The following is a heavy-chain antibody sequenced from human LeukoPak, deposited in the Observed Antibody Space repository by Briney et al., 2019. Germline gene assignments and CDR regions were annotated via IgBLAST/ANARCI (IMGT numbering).Heavy chain of an antibody. D-gene: IGHD2-15*01. J-gene: IGHJ4*02. V-gene: IGHV4-31*03. CDR2: ISYSGST. CDR1: GGSVSSGGYY. CDR3: ARTVYCSGGSCYRSNYYFDY. Sequence: SETLSLTCTVSGGSVSSGGYYWTWIRQHPGKGLEWIGYISYSGSTHYNPSLKSRVTISVDTSKNQFSLKLSSVTAADTAVYYCARTVYCSGGSCYRSNYYFDYWGQGTLVTVSS.